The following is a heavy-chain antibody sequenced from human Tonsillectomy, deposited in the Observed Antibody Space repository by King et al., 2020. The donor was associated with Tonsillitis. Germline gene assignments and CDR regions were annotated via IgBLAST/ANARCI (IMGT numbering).Heavy chain of an antibody. CDR2: IYHSGST. CDR1: GGTISSNNW. CDR3: ARVGSVTIFGMVIPERTFDL. D-gene: IGHD3-3*01. V-gene: IGHV4-4*02. Sequence: QLQESGPGLVKPSETLSLTCAVSGGTISSNNWWSWVRQPPGKGLEWIGEIYHSGSTNYNPSLKSRVTISVDESTNQFSLNLSSVTAADTAVYYCARVGSVTIFGMVIPERTFDLWGQGTLVTVSS. J-gene: IGHJ4*02.